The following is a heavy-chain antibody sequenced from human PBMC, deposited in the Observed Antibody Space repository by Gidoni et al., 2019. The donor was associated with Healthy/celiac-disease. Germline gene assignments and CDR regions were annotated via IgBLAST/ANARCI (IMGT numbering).Heavy chain of an antibody. Sequence: QVQLVGSGGGVVQPGRSLRLSCAASGFTFSGYAMHWVRPAPGKGLEWVAVISDDGSNKYYADSVKGRFTISRDNSKNTLYLQMNSLRAEDTAVYYCARDLRGMDAFDIWGQGTMVTVSS. CDR2: ISDDGSNK. D-gene: IGHD3-16*01. V-gene: IGHV3-30*04. J-gene: IGHJ3*02. CDR3: ARDLRGMDAFDI. CDR1: GFTFSGYA.